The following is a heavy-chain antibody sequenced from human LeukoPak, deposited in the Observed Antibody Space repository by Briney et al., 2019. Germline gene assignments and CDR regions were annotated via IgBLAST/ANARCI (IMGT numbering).Heavy chain of an antibody. CDR3: GKEGGA. D-gene: IGHD3-16*01. CDR2: IGGRGGST. V-gene: IGHV3-23*01. J-gene: IGHJ5*02. CDR1: GFIFSDFT. Sequence: GGSLRLSCAASGFIFSDFTMTWVRQAPGEGPEWVSAIGGRGGSTYYADSVGGRFTISRDNSKDMVYLQMNSLKVEDTATYYCGKEGGAWGQGTKVTVSS.